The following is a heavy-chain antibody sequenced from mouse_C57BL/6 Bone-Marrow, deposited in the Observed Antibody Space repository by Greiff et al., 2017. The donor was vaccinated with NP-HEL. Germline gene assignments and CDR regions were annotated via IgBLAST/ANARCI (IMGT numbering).Heavy chain of an antibody. CDR1: GYTFTTYW. J-gene: IGHJ3*01. CDR3: ARKAYYGRSYEFAY. CDR2: IDPSDSYT. D-gene: IGHD1-1*01. Sequence: QVQLQPGAELVKPGASVKLSCKASGYTFTTYWMQWVKQRPGQGLEWIGEIDPSDSYTNYNQKFKGKATLTVDTSSSTANMQLSSLTSEDSAVYYCARKAYYGRSYEFAYWGQGTLVTVSA. V-gene: IGHV1-50*01.